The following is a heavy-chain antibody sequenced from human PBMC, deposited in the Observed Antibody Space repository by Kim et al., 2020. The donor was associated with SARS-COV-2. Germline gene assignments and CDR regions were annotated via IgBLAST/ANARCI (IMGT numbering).Heavy chain of an antibody. J-gene: IGHJ4*02. CDR2: T. Sequence: TNYNPSLKSRVTISVDTSKNQFSLKLSSVTAADTAVYYCARTSSSGSLGYWGQGTLVTVSS. V-gene: IGHV4-34*01. CDR3: ARTSSSGSLGY. D-gene: IGHD6-19*01.